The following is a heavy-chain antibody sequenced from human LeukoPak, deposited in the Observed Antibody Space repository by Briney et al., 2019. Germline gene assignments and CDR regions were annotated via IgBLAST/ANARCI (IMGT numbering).Heavy chain of an antibody. CDR2: IYHSGST. CDR1: GYSISSGYY. J-gene: IGHJ4*02. V-gene: IGHV4-38-2*01. Sequence: PSETLSLTCAVSGYSISSGYYWGWIRQPPGKGLEWIGSIYHSGSTYYNPSLKSRVTISVDTSKNQFSLKLSSVTAADTAVYYCARKEDYWGQGTLVTVSS. CDR3: ARKEDY.